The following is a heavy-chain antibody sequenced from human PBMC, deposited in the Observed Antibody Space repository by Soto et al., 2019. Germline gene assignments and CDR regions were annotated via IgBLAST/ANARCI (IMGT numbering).Heavy chain of an antibody. J-gene: IGHJ4*02. Sequence: ASVKVSCKASGYTFTSYGISWVRQAPGQGLEWMGWISAYNGNTNYAQKLQGRVTMTTDTSTSTAYMELRSLRSDDTAVYYCARGAWYYDFWSGYSFDYWGQGTLVTVS. CDR1: GYTFTSYG. CDR3: ARGAWYYDFWSGYSFDY. V-gene: IGHV1-18*01. CDR2: ISAYNGNT. D-gene: IGHD3-3*01.